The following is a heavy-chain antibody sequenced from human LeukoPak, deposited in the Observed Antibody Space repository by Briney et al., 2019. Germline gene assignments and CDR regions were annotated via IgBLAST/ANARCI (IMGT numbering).Heavy chain of an antibody. CDR1: GLTFSSHW. D-gene: IGHD5-24*01. CDR2: IKQDGSKK. V-gene: IGHV3-7*01. Sequence: GGSLRLSCAASGLTFSSHWMTWVRQAPGKGLEWVANIKQDGSKKSYVDSVKGRFTISRDNAKNSLYLQMNSLRAEDTAIYYCTKVGYIDEGIDYWGQGTLVTVSS. J-gene: IGHJ4*02. CDR3: TKVGYIDEGIDY.